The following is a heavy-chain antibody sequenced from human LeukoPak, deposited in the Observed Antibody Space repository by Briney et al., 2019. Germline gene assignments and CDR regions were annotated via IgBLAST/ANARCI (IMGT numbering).Heavy chain of an antibody. CDR1: GGSFSGYY. CDR2: INHSGGT. D-gene: IGHD6-19*01. CDR3: ARRSVATAVAGNRAFDI. V-gene: IGHV4-34*01. J-gene: IGHJ3*02. Sequence: SETLSLTCAVYGGSFSGYYWSWIRQPPGKGLEWIGEINHSGGTNYNPSLKSRVTISVDTSKNQFSLKLSSVTAADTAVYYCARRSVATAVAGNRAFDIWGQGTMVTVSS.